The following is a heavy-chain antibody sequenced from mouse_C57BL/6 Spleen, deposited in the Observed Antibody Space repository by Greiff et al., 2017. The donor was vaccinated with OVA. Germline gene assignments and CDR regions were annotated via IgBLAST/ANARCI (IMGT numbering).Heavy chain of an antibody. CDR1: GYTFTGYW. CDR3: ARYDYSPRCAY. V-gene: IGHV1-9*01. CDR2: ILPGSGST. J-gene: IGHJ3*01. D-gene: IGHD2-4*01. Sequence: QVQLLQSGAELMKPGASVKLSCKATGYTFTGYWIEWVKQRPGHGLEWIGEILPGSGSTNYNEKFKDKATFTANTSSNKAYMQLSSLTTEDSAIDYCARYDYSPRCAYWGQGTLVTVSA.